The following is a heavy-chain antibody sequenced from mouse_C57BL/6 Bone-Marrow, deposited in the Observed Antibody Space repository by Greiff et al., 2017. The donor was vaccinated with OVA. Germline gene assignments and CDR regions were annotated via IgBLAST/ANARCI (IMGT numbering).Heavy chain of an antibody. D-gene: IGHD2-4*01. V-gene: IGHV1-54*01. CDR2: INPGSGGT. J-gene: IGHJ2*01. Sequence: VKLMESGAELVRPGTSVKVSCKASGYAFTNYLIEWVKQRPGQGLEWIGVINPGSGGTNYNEKFKGKATLTVDTSSSTAYMQLSSLTSEDSAVYYCATRLRLDYWGQGTTLTVSS. CDR1: GYAFTNYL. CDR3: ATRLRLDY.